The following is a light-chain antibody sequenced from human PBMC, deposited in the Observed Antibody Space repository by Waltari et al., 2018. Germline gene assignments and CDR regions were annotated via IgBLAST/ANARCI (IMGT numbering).Light chain of an antibody. CDR2: DVS. CDR3: SSYTSSSTWV. V-gene: IGLV2-14*01. Sequence: QSALTQPASVSGSPGQSITISCTGNSSDVGGYNFVSWYQQHTGKAPKFMIYDVSNRPPGVCSRFSGSTPGNTASLTISGLQAEDEAAYYCSSYTSSSTWVFGGGTKVTVL. J-gene: IGLJ3*02. CDR1: SSDVGGYNF.